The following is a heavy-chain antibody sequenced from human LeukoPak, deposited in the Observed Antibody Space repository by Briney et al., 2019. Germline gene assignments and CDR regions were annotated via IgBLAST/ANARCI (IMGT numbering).Heavy chain of an antibody. V-gene: IGHV4-39*07. J-gene: IGHJ5*02. Sequence: PSETLSLTCNVSGDSISRNSYYWGWIRQPPGKGLEWIGTVYYSGSTYYNPPFRSRVTLSVDTSKSQFSLQLTSVTAADTAAYYCARASKIPAVLGGGTNWFDPWGQGTLVIVSS. CDR2: VYYSGST. D-gene: IGHD2-2*01. CDR3: ARASKIPAVLGGGTNWFDP. CDR1: GDSISRNSYY.